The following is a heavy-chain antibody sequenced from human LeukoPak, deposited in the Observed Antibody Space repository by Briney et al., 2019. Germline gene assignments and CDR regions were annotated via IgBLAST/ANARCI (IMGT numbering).Heavy chain of an antibody. CDR1: GFTFSSYG. CDR2: IQYDGSYK. V-gene: IGHV3-30*02. D-gene: IGHD5-24*01. J-gene: IGHJ4*02. Sequence: GGSLRLSCAASGFTFSSYGMHWVRQAPGKGLEWVTFIQYDGSYKYYADSVKGRFTISRDNSKNTLYLQMNSLRAEDTAVYYCAKGQRDGYNPRDYWGQGTLVTVSS. CDR3: AKGQRDGYNPRDY.